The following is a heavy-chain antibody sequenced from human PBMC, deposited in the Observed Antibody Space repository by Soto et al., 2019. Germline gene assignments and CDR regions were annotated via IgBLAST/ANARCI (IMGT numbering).Heavy chain of an antibody. J-gene: IGHJ4*02. CDR2: IYNGGTT. CDR3: AHGDSQGPLDY. CDR1: GGSISSYW. D-gene: IGHD4-17*01. V-gene: IGHV4-59*01. Sequence: PSETLSLTCNVTGGSISSYWWSWIRQPPGKGLEWIGYIYNGGTTNYNPSLKRRVTMSVDTSKNQFSLKVNSVTAADTAVYYCAHGDSQGPLDYWGQGTLVTVSS.